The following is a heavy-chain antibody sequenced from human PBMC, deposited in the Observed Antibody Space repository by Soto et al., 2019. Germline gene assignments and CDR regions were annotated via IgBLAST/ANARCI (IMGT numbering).Heavy chain of an antibody. D-gene: IGHD2-21*02. CDR3: AKGDDYYYFHGMDV. CDR2: ISGYGSST. V-gene: IGHV3-23*01. J-gene: IGHJ6*02. CDR1: GFIFSSYA. Sequence: GGSLRLSCAASGFIFSSYAMSWVRQAPGKGLEWVSGISGYGSSTYYVNSLKGRFTISRDNSKNTLYLPMNSLVVDDTAVYYCAKGDDYYYFHGMDVWGQGTTVTVSS.